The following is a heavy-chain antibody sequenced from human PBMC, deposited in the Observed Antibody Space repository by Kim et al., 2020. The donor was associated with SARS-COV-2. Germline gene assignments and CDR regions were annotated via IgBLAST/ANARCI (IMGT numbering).Heavy chain of an antibody. J-gene: IGHJ2*01. Sequence: SVKVSCKASGGTFSSYAISWVRQAPGQGLEWMGGIIPIFGTANYAQKFQGRVTITADESTSTAYMELSSLRSEDTAVYYCARGGGMNTAMVTPDENFWYFDLWGRGTLVTVSS. V-gene: IGHV1-69*13. D-gene: IGHD5-18*01. CDR1: GGTFSSYA. CDR3: ARGGGMNTAMVTPDENFWYFDL. CDR2: IIPIFGTA.